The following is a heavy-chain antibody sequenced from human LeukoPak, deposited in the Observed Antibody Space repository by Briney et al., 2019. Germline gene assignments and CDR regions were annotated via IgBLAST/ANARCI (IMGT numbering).Heavy chain of an antibody. D-gene: IGHD3-16*01. CDR3: ARDGGKGDNWFDP. CDR1: GASISSSTDY. J-gene: IGHJ5*02. Sequence: SETLSLTCTVSGASISSSTDYWGWIRQPPGKGLEWIANIYYSGSTYYNPSLKSRVTISVDTSKNQFSLKLSSVTAADTAVYYCARDGGKGDNWFDPWGQGTLVTVSS. CDR2: IYYSGST. V-gene: IGHV4-39*07.